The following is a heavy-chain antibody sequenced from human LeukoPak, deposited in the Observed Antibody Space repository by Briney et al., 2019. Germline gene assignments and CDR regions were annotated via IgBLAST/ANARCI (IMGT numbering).Heavy chain of an antibody. CDR1: GGSISRYY. V-gene: IGHV4-59*01. D-gene: IGHD6-19*01. Sequence: PSETLSLTCTVSGGSISRYYWNWIRQSPGKGLEWIGYMYNSGSTNYNPSLKSRVTISVDTSKNQFSLKMSSVTAADTAVYYCARVVSRGFLDHGGKEPRVTVP. J-gene: IGHJ4*02. CDR2: MYNSGST. CDR3: ARVVSRGFLDH.